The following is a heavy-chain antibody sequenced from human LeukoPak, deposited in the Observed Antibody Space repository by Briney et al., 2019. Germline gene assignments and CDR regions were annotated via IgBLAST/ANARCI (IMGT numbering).Heavy chain of an antibody. V-gene: IGHV4-39*07. J-gene: IGHJ5*02. D-gene: IGHD3-10*01. CDR1: GGSISSSSYY. Sequence: SETLSLTCTVSGGSISSSSYYWGWIRQPPGKGLEWIGSIYHSGSTYYNPSLKSRVTISVDTSKNQFSLKLSSVTAADTAVYYCASRGTSLLWFNWFDPWGQGTLVTVSS. CDR3: ASRGTSLLWFNWFDP. CDR2: IYHSGST.